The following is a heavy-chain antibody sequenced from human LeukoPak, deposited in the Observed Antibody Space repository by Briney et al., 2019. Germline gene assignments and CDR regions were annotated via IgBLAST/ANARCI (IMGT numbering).Heavy chain of an antibody. J-gene: IGHJ4*02. D-gene: IGHD2-15*01. CDR3: ARELGYCSGGSCHYFDY. CDR1: GFTVSCNY. V-gene: IGHV3-53*04. CDR2: IYSGGST. Sequence: WGSLRLSCAASGFTVSCNYMSWVRQAPGKGLEWVSVIYSGGSTYYADSVKGRFTISRHNSKNTLYLQMNSLRAEDTAVYYCARELGYCSGGSCHYFDYWGQGTLVTVSS.